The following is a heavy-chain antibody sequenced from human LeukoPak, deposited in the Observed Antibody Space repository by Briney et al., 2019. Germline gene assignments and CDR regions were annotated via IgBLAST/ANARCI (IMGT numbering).Heavy chain of an antibody. CDR3: ARDGGPYCSGISCPRPYDY. CDR1: GFGFSTYG. D-gene: IGHD2-15*01. V-gene: IGHV3-33*01. Sequence: GGSLRLSCAASGFGFSTYGMHWVRQAPGKGLEWVAVIGYDGRNTYYADSVKGRFTISRDNSKNTLYLQMNSLTVEDTAVYYCARDGGPYCSGISCPRPYDYWGQGTLVTVSS. CDR2: IGYDGRNT. J-gene: IGHJ4*02.